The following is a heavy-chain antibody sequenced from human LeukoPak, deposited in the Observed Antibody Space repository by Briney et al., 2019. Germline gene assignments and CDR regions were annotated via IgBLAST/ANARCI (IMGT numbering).Heavy chain of an antibody. CDR1: GFTFSTYG. J-gene: IGHJ3*02. D-gene: IGHD2-15*01. CDR3: ARGVAEWWERRPRGLDI. V-gene: IGHV3-33*01. Sequence: GRSLRLSCAASGFTFSTYGMHWVRQAPGKGLEWVAVIWFDGSNKYYAESVKGRFTISRDNSKNTLYLQMNSLRAEDTAVYFCARGVAEWWERRPRGLDIWGQGTMVTVSS. CDR2: IWFDGSNK.